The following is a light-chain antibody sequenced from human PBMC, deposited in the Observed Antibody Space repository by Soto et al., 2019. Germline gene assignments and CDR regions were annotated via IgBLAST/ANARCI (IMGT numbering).Light chain of an antibody. CDR3: SAYAGINIRVV. J-gene: IGLJ2*01. CDR2: EVN. Sequence: QSALTQPPSASGSPGQSVTISCTGTSRDVGGYNYVSWYQQHPGKAPKLIIHEVNKRPSGVPDRFSGSKSGNTASLTVSGRQAENEADYYGSAYAGINIRVVFGGGTKLTVL. CDR1: SRDVGGYNY. V-gene: IGLV2-8*01.